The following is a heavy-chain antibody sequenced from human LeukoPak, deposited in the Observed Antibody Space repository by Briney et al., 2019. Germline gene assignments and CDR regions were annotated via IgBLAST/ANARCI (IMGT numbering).Heavy chain of an antibody. J-gene: IGHJ6*02. Sequence: SETLSLTCTVSGGSVSSGSYYWSWIRQPPGKGLEWIGYIYYSGSTNYNPSLKSRVTISVDTSKNQFSLKLSSVTAADTAVYYCARLTGYSSGWYTNYYYGMDVWGQGTTVTVSS. CDR1: GGSVSSGSYY. D-gene: IGHD6-19*01. CDR2: IYYSGST. CDR3: ARLTGYSSGWYTNYYYGMDV. V-gene: IGHV4-61*01.